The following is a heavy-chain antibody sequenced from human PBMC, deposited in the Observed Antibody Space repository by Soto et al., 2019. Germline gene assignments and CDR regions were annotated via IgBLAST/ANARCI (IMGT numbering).Heavy chain of an antibody. Sequence: GGSLRLSCAASGFTFSSYAMSWVRQAPGKGLEWVSAISGSGGSTYYADSVKGRFTISRDNSKNTLYLQMNSLRAEDTAVYYCAKDHVEGYSSSSGGNEGGYWGQGTLVTVSS. J-gene: IGHJ4*02. V-gene: IGHV3-23*01. CDR1: GFTFSSYA. CDR3: AKDHVEGYSSSSGGNEGGY. CDR2: ISGSGGST. D-gene: IGHD6-6*01.